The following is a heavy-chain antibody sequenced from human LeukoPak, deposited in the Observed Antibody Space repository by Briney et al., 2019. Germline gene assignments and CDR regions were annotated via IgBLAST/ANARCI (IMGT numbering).Heavy chain of an antibody. Sequence: PSETLSLTCTVSGDSINDYYWSWIRQPPGNRLEWIGWIYYSGSTKYSPSLESLVTISLDTSRTQFSLDLNSVTAADTAVYYCARHAGFGSGYYHDAFDIWGQGSMVIVSS. J-gene: IGHJ3*02. V-gene: IGHV4-59*08. CDR1: GDSINDYY. CDR2: IYYSGST. CDR3: ARHAGFGSGYYHDAFDI. D-gene: IGHD3-22*01.